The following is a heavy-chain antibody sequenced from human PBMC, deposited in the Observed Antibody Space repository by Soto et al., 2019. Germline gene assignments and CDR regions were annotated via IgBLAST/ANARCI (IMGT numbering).Heavy chain of an antibody. CDR3: ARGGGYCSGGSCYPPFDY. CDR2: INHSGST. CDR1: GGSFSGYY. J-gene: IGHJ4*02. Sequence: QVQLQQWGAGLLKPSETLSLTCAVYGGSFSGYYWSWIRQPPGKGLEWIGEINHSGSTNYNPSLKSRVTITVDTSKNQFSLKLSSVTAADTAVYYCARGGGYCSGGSCYPPFDYWGQGTLVTVSA. D-gene: IGHD2-15*01. V-gene: IGHV4-34*01.